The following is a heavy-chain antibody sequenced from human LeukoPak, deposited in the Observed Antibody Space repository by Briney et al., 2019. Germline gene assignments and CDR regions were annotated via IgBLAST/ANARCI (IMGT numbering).Heavy chain of an antibody. CDR2: VYYSGTT. CDR3: ARHSSVGTSWLTFDY. Sequence: PGGSLRLSCAASGFTFSNAWMSWIRQPPGKGLQWIGFVYYSGTTNYNPSLRGRVAISVDTFKNQFSLKLSSVTAADTAVYYCARHSSVGTSWLTFDYWGQGTLVTVSS. D-gene: IGHD6-13*01. J-gene: IGHJ4*02. CDR1: GFTFSNAW. V-gene: IGHV4-59*08.